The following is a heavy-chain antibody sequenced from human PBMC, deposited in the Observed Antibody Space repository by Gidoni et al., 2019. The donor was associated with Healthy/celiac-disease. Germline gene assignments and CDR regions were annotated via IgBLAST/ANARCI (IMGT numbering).Heavy chain of an antibody. D-gene: IGHD3-3*01. J-gene: IGHJ6*02. CDR1: GGSISSGCYS. CDR3: ARASFDGMDV. Sequence: QLQLQESGSGLVKPSQTLSLTCAVAGGSISSGCYSWSWIRQPPGKGLEWIGYIYHSGSTYYNPSLKSRVTISVDRSKNQFSLKLSAVTAADTAVYYCARASFDGMDVWGQGTTVTVSS. V-gene: IGHV4-30-2*01. CDR2: IYHSGST.